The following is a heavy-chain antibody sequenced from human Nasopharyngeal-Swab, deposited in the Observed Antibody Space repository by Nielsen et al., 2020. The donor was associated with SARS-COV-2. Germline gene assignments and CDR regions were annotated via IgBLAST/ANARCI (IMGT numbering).Heavy chain of an antibody. CDR3: ARHTANTED. J-gene: IGHJ4*02. CDR2: INHSGST. CDR1: GGSFSGYY. V-gene: IGHV4-34*01. D-gene: IGHD5-18*01. Sequence: SVTLSLTCAVYGGSFSGYYWSWIRQPPGKGLEWIGEINHSGSTNYNPSLKSRVTISVDTSKNQFSLKLSSVTAADTAVYYCARHTANTEDWGQGTLVTVSS.